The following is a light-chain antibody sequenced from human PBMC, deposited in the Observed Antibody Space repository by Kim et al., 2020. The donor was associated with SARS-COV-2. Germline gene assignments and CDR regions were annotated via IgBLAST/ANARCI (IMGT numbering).Light chain of an antibody. CDR3: QQSYITPFT. CDR1: QSISSH. Sequence: DIQMTQSPSSLSASVGDRVTITCRTTQSISSHLNWHQQKPGRAPKLLISAASTLQGGVPSRFSGSGSETDFTLTISSLQPEDFATYFCQQSYITPFTFGPGTKVDIK. CDR2: AAS. V-gene: IGKV1-39*01. J-gene: IGKJ3*01.